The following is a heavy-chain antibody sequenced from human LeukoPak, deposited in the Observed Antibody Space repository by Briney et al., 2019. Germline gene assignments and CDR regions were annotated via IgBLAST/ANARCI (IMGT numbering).Heavy chain of an antibody. J-gene: IGHJ5*02. CDR3: ARHRITGTTLSWFDP. Sequence: GESLKISCKGSGYSFTSYWIGWVRQMPGKGLEWMGIIYPGDSDTRYSPSFQGQVTISADKSISTAYLQWSSPKASDTAMYYCARHRITGTTLSWFDPWGQGTLVTVSS. CDR2: IYPGDSDT. V-gene: IGHV5-51*01. D-gene: IGHD1-20*01. CDR1: GYSFTSYW.